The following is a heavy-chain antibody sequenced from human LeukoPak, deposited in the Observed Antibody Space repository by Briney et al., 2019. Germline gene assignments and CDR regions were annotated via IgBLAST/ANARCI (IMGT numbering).Heavy chain of an antibody. CDR2: IWYDGSNK. V-gene: IGHV3-33*06. D-gene: IGHD2-21*02. CDR1: GFTFSSYG. J-gene: IGHJ4*02. Sequence: GGSLRLSCAASGFTFSSYGMHWVRQAPGKGLEGVAVIWYDGSNKYYADSVKGRFTISRDNSKNTLYLQMNSLRAEDTAVYYCAKPNCGGDCYQYYFDYWGQGTLVTVSS. CDR3: AKPNCGGDCYQYYFDY.